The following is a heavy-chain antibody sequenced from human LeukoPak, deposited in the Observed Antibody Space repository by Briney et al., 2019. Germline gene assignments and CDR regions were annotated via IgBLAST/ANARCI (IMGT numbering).Heavy chain of an antibody. CDR3: ARANRYFGF. V-gene: IGHV4-34*01. CDR2: INHSGST. D-gene: IGHD2/OR15-2a*01. Sequence: PSETLSLACAVYGGSFSNYYWAWIRQPPGKGLEWIGEINHSGSTNYNPSLKSRVTISVDTSKNQFSLKLSSVTAADTAVYYCARANRYFGFWGQGTLVTVSS. CDR1: GGSFSNYY. J-gene: IGHJ4*02.